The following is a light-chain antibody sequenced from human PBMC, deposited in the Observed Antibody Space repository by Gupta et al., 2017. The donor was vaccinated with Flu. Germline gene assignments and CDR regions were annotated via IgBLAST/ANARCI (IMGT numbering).Light chain of an antibody. CDR3: AAWDNSLNGLV. V-gene: IGLV1-44*01. CDR1: RSHFGIHN. Sequence: QSVLTQPPPASGTPGQRVTISCSGSRSHFGIHNVNWYQHLPGTAPKLLIYDNDQRPSGVPDRISGSKSGTSASLAISGLQPEDEADYHCAAWDNSLNGLVFGGGTKLTVL. CDR2: DND. J-gene: IGLJ2*01.